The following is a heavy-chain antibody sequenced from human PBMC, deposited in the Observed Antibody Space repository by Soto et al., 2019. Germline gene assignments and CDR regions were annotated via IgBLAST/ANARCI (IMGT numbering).Heavy chain of an antibody. CDR2: IYYSGST. J-gene: IGHJ3*02. CDR3: ARAASLPQAFDI. V-gene: IGHV4-31*03. CDR1: GGSISSGGYY. Sequence: QVQLQESGPGLVKPSQTLSLTCTVSGGSISSGGYYWSWIRQHPGKGLAWIGYIYYSGSTYYNPSFKSRVTISVDPSKIQCSLELSSVTAADTAVYYCARAASLPQAFDIWGQGTMVTVSS.